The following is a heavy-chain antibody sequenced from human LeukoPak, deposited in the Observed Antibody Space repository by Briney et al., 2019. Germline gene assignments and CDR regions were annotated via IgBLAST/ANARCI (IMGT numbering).Heavy chain of an antibody. V-gene: IGHV3-66*01. Sequence: PGGSLRLSCAASGFTVSSSNYMNWVRQAPGKGLEWVSGIYTRGTTYYTDSVKGRFTISRDNPNNTLYLQMHSLRAEDTAVYYCAREISRFGIWGQGTLVTVSS. D-gene: IGHD3-16*01. CDR2: IYTRGTT. CDR3: AREISRFGI. J-gene: IGHJ4*02. CDR1: GFTVSSSNY.